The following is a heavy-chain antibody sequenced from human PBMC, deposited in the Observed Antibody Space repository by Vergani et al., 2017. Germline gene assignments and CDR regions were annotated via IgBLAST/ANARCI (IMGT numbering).Heavy chain of an antibody. CDR1: GYTLTELS. Sequence: QVQLVQSGAGVKKPGASVKVSCKVSGYTLTELSMHWVRQAPGKGLEWMGNFDPEDGETIYAQKFQGRVTMTEDTSTNTAYMELSSLRSEDTAVYYCATEESTSTWFDPWGQGTLVTVSS. J-gene: IGHJ5*02. CDR2: FDPEDGET. V-gene: IGHV1-24*01. CDR3: ATEESTSTWFDP. D-gene: IGHD2-2*01.